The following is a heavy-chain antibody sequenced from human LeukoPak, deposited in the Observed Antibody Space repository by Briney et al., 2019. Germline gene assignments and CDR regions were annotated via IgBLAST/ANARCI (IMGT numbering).Heavy chain of an antibody. CDR3: ARGPKYIASTGPHYFDY. CDR2: IYYGGST. D-gene: IGHD1-1*01. Sequence: PSETLSLTCTVSGGSISRSSYYWGWIRQTPGKGPEWIGSIYYGGSTYYNPSLKSRVTISVDTSKNQFSLKLSSVTAADTAVYYCARGPKYIASTGPHYFDYWGQGTLVTVSS. CDR1: GGSISRSSYY. J-gene: IGHJ4*02. V-gene: IGHV4-39*01.